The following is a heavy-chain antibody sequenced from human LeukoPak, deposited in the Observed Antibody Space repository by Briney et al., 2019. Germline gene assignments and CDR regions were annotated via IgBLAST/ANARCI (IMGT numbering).Heavy chain of an antibody. CDR1: GGSISSSSYY. CDR3: ARLEAAAGTFLTRTFQKRGKRKNWFDP. Sequence: SETLSLTCTVSGGSISSSSYYWGWIRQPPGKGLEWIGSIYYSGSTYYNPSLKSRVTISVDTSKNQFSLKLSSVTAADTAVYYCARLEAAAGTFLTRTFQKRGKRKNWFDPWGQGTLVTVSS. CDR2: IYYSGST. V-gene: IGHV4-39*07. J-gene: IGHJ5*02. D-gene: IGHD6-13*01.